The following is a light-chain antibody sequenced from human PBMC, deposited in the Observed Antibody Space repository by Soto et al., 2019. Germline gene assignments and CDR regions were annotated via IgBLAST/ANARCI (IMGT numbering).Light chain of an antibody. V-gene: IGKV3-20*01. J-gene: IGKJ5*01. CDR1: QSVSSSY. Sequence: EIVLTQSPGTLSLSPGERVTLSCRASQSVSSSYLAWYQQKPGQAPRLLIYGASSWATGIPDRFSGSGSGTDFTLTISRLEPEDFAVYYCQQYGSSQITFGQWTRLEIK. CDR2: GAS. CDR3: QQYGSSQIT.